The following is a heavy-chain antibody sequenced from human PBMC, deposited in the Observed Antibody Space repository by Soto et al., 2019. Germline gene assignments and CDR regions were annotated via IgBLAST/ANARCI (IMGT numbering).Heavy chain of an antibody. J-gene: IGHJ6*02. D-gene: IGHD5-12*01. CDR1: GFTFSDYY. V-gene: IGHV3-11*05. CDR2: ISSSSSYT. CDR3: ARDRSRLRSLYDYYGRDV. Sequence: QVQLVESGGGLVKPGGSLRLSCAASGFTFSDYYMSWIRQAPGKGLEWVSYISSSSSYTNYADSVNGRFTISRDNAKNSLYLQMNSLRAEDTAVYYCARDRSRLRSLYDYYGRDVWGQGTTVTVSS.